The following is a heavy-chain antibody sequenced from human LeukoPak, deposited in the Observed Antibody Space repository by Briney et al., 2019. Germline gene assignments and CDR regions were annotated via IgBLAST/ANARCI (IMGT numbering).Heavy chain of an antibody. CDR3: ARVAGTPVVPAAIAALGLMYYYYYGMDV. D-gene: IGHD2-2*02. CDR1: GFTFSNHA. CDR2: ISSSGDTA. J-gene: IGHJ6*02. V-gene: IGHV3-23*01. Sequence: GGSLRLSCVASGFTFSNHAMNWVRQAPGKGLEWVAAISSSGDTAYYADSVKGRFAISRDSSENTLFLQMNSLRAEDTAVYYCARVAGTPVVPAAIAALGLMYYYYYGMDVWGQGTTVTVSS.